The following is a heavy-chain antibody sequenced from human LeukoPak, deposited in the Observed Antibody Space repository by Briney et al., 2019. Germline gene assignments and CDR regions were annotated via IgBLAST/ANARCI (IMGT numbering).Heavy chain of an antibody. V-gene: IGHV1-2*02. CDR2: INPNSGGT. D-gene: IGHD3-10*01. J-gene: IGHJ6*02. CDR1: GGTFSSYA. CDR3: ARSSTNRELLLGYYGMDV. Sequence: PEASVKVSCKASGGTFSSYAISWVRQAPGQGLEWMGWINPNSGGTNYAQKFQGRVTMTRDTSISTAYMELSRLRSDDTAVYYCARSSTNRELLLGYYGMDVWGQGTTVTVSS.